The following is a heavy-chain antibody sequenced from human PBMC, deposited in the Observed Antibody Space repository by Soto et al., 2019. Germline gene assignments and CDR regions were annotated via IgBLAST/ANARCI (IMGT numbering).Heavy chain of an antibody. CDR3: ARRTEMATIFSFDY. J-gene: IGHJ4*02. CDR2: IYYSGST. D-gene: IGHD5-12*01. CDR1: GGSISSSSYY. V-gene: IGHV4-39*01. Sequence: SETLSLTCTVSGGSISSSSYYWGWIRQPPGKGLEWIGSIYYSGSTYYNPSLKSRVTISVDTSKNQFSLKLSSVTAADTAVYYCARRTEMATIFSFDYWGQGTLVTVSS.